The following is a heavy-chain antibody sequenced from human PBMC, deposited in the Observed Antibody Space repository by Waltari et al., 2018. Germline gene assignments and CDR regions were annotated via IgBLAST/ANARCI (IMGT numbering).Heavy chain of an antibody. D-gene: IGHD6-19*01. CDR1: GFSFGGFS. Sequence: EVQVVESGGGLVQPGGSLKLSCATSGFSFGGFSIHWVRQTSGEWLEWVGGIRREPYNYATACSATVKGRFTISRDDSKNTAFLQMSSLMTEDTAVYYCSGGEVTGTDFGGQGTLVTVSS. CDR2: IRREPYNYAT. V-gene: IGHV3-73*01. J-gene: IGHJ4*02. CDR3: SGGEVTGTDF.